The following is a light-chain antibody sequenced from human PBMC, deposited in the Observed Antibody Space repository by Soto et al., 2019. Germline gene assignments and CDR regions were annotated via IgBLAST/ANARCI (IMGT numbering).Light chain of an antibody. CDR3: QQYYSTLTWT. CDR1: QSVLYSSNNKNY. CDR2: WAS. V-gene: IGKV4-1*01. J-gene: IGKJ1*01. Sequence: DIVMTQSPDSLAVSLGERATINCKSSQSVLYSSNNKNYLAWYQQKPGQPPKLLIYWASTRESGVPDRFSGSGSGTYFTLTISSLQAEDVAVYYCQQYYSTLTWTFGQGTKVEIK.